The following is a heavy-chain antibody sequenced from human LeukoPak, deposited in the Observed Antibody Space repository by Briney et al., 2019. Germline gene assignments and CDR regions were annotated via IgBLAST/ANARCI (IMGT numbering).Heavy chain of an antibody. CDR2: IYSGGST. CDR1: GFTVSSKY. CDR3: ARVDPIGSWFDP. V-gene: IGHV3-53*01. Sequence: PGGSLRLSCAVSGFTVSSKYMSWVRQAPGKGLEWVSVIYSGGSTYYADSVKGRFTISRDNSKNTLYLQMNSLRAEDTAVYYCARVDPIGSWFDPWGQGTLVTVSS. J-gene: IGHJ5*02. D-gene: IGHD1-26*01.